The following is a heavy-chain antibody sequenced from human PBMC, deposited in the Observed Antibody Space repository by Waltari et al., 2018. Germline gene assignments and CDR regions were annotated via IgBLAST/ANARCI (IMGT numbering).Heavy chain of an antibody. CDR1: GFTFSDYE. CDR2: IRSGGSAI. CDR3: AKGGKYCTSPSCSRNNCFDP. V-gene: IGHV3-48*03. D-gene: IGHD2-2*01. Sequence: EVQLVESGGGLVQPGGSLRLSCVVSGFTFSDYEMNWLRQAPGKGLEWISYIRSGGSAINDADSVKGRFTICRDNAKNSLYLQMNSLRAEDTAVYYCAKGGKYCTSPSCSRNNCFDPWGQGTLVTVSS. J-gene: IGHJ5*02.